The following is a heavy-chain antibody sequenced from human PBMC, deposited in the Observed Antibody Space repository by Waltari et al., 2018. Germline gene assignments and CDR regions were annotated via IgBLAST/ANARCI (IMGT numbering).Heavy chain of an antibody. V-gene: IGHV4-39*07. J-gene: IGHJ6*03. CDR3: ARDVDMSFYYYMDV. CDR1: GGSISSNPYY. Sequence: QLQLQESGPRLVKPSETLSLTCTVSGGSISSNPYYWGWIRRPPGKGLEWIWNIYYRRSTTYDPSLQSRVTISVDTSSNQLSLRLSSVTAADTAVYYCARDVDMSFYYYMDVWGKGTTVTISS. CDR2: IYYRRST. D-gene: IGHD5-12*01.